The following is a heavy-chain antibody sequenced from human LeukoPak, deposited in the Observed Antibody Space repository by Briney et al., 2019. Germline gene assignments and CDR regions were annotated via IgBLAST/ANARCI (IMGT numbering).Heavy chain of an antibody. D-gene: IGHD6-19*01. CDR1: GGSISSSN. V-gene: IGHV3-23*01. CDR3: ARRSGIAVAGAFDY. Sequence: TSETLSLTCAVSGGSISSSNWWSWVRQPPGKGLEWVSGISGSGDSTYYADSVKGRFTISRDNSKNTLYLQMNSLRAEDTAVYYCARRSGIAVAGAFDYWGQGTLVTVSS. J-gene: IGHJ4*02. CDR2: ISGSGDST.